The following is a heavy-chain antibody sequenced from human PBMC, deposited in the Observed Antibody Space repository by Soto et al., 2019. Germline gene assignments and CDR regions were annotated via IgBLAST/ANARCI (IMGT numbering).Heavy chain of an antibody. Sequence: GGSLRLSCAASGFTFSSYAMSWVRQAPGKGLEWVSAISGSGGSTYSADSVKGRFTISRDNSKNTLYLQMNSLRAEDTDVYYCAKDPGSWDDAFDIWGQGTMVTVSS. CDR3: AKDPGSWDDAFDI. J-gene: IGHJ3*02. CDR2: ISGSGGST. D-gene: IGHD2-15*01. CDR1: GFTFSSYA. V-gene: IGHV3-23*01.